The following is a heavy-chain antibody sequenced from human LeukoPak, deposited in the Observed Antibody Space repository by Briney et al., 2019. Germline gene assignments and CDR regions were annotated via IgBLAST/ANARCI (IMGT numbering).Heavy chain of an antibody. Sequence: ASVKVSCKVSGYTLTELSMHWVRQAPGKGLEWMGGFDPEDGETIYAQKFQGRVTMTEDTSTDTDYMELSSLRSEDTAVYYCAADGLRYPDPYYFDYWGQGTLVTVSS. CDR3: AADGLRYPDPYYFDY. CDR1: GYTLTELS. J-gene: IGHJ4*02. V-gene: IGHV1-24*01. CDR2: FDPEDGET. D-gene: IGHD3-9*01.